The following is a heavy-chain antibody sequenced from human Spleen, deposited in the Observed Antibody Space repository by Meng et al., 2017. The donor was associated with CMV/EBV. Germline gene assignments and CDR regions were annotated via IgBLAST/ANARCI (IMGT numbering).Heavy chain of an antibody. CDR3: ARGFDSQTGDRFDY. J-gene: IGHJ4*02. CDR2: IYYSGST. D-gene: IGHD7-27*01. V-gene: IGHV4-59*01. Sequence: SETLSLTCTVSGGSISGYYWSWIRQPPGKGLEWIGYIYYSGSTNYNPSVKGRLTISVDTSKNQFSLRLTSVTAADTAVYYCARGFDSQTGDRFDYWGQGTLVTVSS. CDR1: GGSISGYY.